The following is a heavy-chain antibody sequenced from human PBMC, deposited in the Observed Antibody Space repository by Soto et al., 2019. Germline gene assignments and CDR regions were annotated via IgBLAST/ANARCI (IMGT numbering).Heavy chain of an antibody. CDR2: ISYDGSNK. J-gene: IGHJ6*02. Sequence: QVQLVESGGGVVQPGRSLRLSCAASGFTFSSYAMHWVRQAPGKGLEWVAVISYDGSNKYYADSVKGRFTISRDNSKNTLYLQMNSLRAEDTAVYYCARDLNYCSGGSCYFPYYYGMDVWGQGTTVTVSS. D-gene: IGHD2-15*01. CDR3: ARDLNYCSGGSCYFPYYYGMDV. CDR1: GFTFSSYA. V-gene: IGHV3-30-3*01.